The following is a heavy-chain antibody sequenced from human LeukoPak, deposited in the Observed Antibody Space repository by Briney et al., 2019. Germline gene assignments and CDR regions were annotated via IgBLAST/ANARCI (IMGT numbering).Heavy chain of an antibody. CDR1: GVTFSYYA. Sequence: GASVKVSCKASGVTFSYYAFNWVRQAPGQGLEWMGGIIPIFATANYAQKFQGRVTITADECTSTVYMELSSLKSDDTAVYYCARDWGSSSALSFDYWGQGTLVTVSS. V-gene: IGHV1-69*13. J-gene: IGHJ4*02. CDR3: ARDWGSSSALSFDY. CDR2: IIPIFATA. D-gene: IGHD3-16*01.